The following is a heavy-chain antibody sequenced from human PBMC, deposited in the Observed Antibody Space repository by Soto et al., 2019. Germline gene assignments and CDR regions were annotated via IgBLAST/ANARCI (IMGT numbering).Heavy chain of an antibody. CDR2: IIPIFGTA. CDR1: GGTFSSYA. J-gene: IGHJ4*02. D-gene: IGHD6-19*01. CDR3: VIIAVAGTHC. Sequence: AASVKVSCKASGGTFSSYAISWVRQAPGQGLEWMGGIIPIFGTANYAQKFQGRVTITVDESTSTAYMELSSLRSEDTAVYYCVIIAVAGTHCWGQGTLVTVSS. V-gene: IGHV1-69*13.